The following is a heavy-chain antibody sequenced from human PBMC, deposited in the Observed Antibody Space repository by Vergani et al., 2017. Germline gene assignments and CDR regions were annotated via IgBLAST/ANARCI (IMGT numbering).Heavy chain of an antibody. D-gene: IGHD5-18*01. CDR1: GGSIRRYY. CDR3: ARLNPDVDTAMVDY. V-gene: IGHV4-59*08. J-gene: IGHJ4*02. Sequence: QVQLQESGPGLVQPSETLSITCTVSGGSIRRYYWSWIRQPPGKGLEWIGYIYYSGSTNYNPSLKSRVNISVDTSKNQVSLKLSSVTAADTAVYYCARLNPDVDTAMVDYWGQGTLVTVSS. CDR2: IYYSGST.